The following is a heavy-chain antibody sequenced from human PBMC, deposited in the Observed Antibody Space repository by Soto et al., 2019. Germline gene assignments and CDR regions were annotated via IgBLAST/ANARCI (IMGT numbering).Heavy chain of an antibody. J-gene: IGHJ5*02. CDR3: ARINSGIDP. CDR1: GGSISNYY. CDR2: IYYSGST. Sequence: QVQLQESGPGLVKPSETLSLTCSVSGGSISNYYWSWIRQPPGKGLEWIGYIYYSGSTNYNPSLKSRVTILVDSSKKQFSLRLSSVTAADTAVYYCARINSGIDPWGQGTLVIVSS. D-gene: IGHD6-19*01. V-gene: IGHV4-59*01.